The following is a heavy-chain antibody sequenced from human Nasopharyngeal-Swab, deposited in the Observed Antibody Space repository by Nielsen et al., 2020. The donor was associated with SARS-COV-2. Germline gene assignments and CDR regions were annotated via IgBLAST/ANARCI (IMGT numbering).Heavy chain of an antibody. CDR2: IIPILGIA. CDR3: ARGVREPDY. Sequence: SVKVSCKASGGTFSSYAISWVRQAPGQGLEWMGRIIPILGIANYAQKFQGRVTMTRNTSISTAYMELSSLRSEDTAVYYCARGVREPDYWGQGTLVTVSS. V-gene: IGHV1-69*04. J-gene: IGHJ4*02. CDR1: GGTFSSYA.